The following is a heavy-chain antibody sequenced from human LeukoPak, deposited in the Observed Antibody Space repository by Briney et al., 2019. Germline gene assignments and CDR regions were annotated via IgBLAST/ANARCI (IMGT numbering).Heavy chain of an antibody. J-gene: IGHJ4*02. Sequence: GRTLRLSCAASGFTFSEYGMHWVRQAPGKGLEWVAVMSHDGSSKYYADSVKGRFTISRDNSKNTLYLQMNSLRAEDTAVYNCAKSGCSSTSCDVNYWGQGTLVIVSS. V-gene: IGHV3-30*18. D-gene: IGHD2-2*01. CDR3: AKSGCSSTSCDVNY. CDR1: GFTFSEYG. CDR2: MSHDGSSK.